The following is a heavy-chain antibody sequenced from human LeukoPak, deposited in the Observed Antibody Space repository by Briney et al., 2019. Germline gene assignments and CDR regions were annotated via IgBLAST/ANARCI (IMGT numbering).Heavy chain of an antibody. D-gene: IGHD2-15*01. CDR1: GITFRNYG. CDR2: IWYDGSNK. CDR3: ATDRATQYFDY. V-gene: IGHV3-30*02. Sequence: GGSLRLSCAASGITFRNYGMHWVRQAPGKGLEWVAFIWYDGSNKYYADSVKGRFTISRDNSRNTLFLQMNSPRVEDTAVYYCATDRATQYFDYWGQGTLVSVPS. J-gene: IGHJ4*02.